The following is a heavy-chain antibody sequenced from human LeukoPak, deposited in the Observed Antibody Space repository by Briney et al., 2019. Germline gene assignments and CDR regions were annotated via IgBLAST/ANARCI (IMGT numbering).Heavy chain of an antibody. CDR2: IKQDGSEK. CDR3: ARNRGYGDYLEY. CDR1: GFSFSSYG. Sequence: GGSLRLSCAASGFSFSSYGMHWVRQAPGKGLEWVANIKQDGSEKYYVDSVKGRFTISRDNAKNSLYLQMNSLRAEDTAVYYCARNRGYGDYLEYWGQGTLVTVSS. D-gene: IGHD5-12*01. V-gene: IGHV3-7*01. J-gene: IGHJ4*02.